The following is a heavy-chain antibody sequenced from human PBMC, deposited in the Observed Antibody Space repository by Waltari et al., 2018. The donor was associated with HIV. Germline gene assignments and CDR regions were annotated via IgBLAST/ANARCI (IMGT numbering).Heavy chain of an antibody. Sequence: QVQLPVSGPGLVQHSGTLSLTCAVSAGAISTSNWWRWVRQPPGKGLEWIGESYHSGSTNYNPSLKSRVTISVDKSKNQFSLKLSSVTAADTAVYSCARVSHSHYYDTSGHPGFDYWGQGTLVTVSS. CDR1: AGAISTSNW. J-gene: IGHJ4*02. CDR3: ARVSHSHYYDTSGHPGFDY. V-gene: IGHV4-4*02. D-gene: IGHD3-22*01. CDR2: SYHSGST.